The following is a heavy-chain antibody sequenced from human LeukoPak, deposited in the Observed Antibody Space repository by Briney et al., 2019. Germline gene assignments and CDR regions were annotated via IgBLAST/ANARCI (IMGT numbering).Heavy chain of an antibody. V-gene: IGHV3-9*01. CDR2: ISWNSGSI. D-gene: IGHD2-8*01. CDR3: ATAIGANTADAFDI. Sequence: GGSLRLSCAASGFTFDDYAMHWVRQAPGKGLEWVSGISWNSGSIGYADSVKGRFTISRDNAKNSLYLQMNSLRAEDTALYYCATAIGANTADAFDIWGQGTVFTVSS. J-gene: IGHJ3*02. CDR1: GFTFDDYA.